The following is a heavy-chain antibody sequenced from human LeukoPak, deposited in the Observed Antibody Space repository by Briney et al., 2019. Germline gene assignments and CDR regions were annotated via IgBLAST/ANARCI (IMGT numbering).Heavy chain of an antibody. V-gene: IGHV3-66*02. Sequence: GGFLRLSCAASGFAVSSHYMSWVRQAPGKGLEWVSIISSDGITSYADSIKGRFTISRDNSRNTVYLQMSSLRPEDTAVYYCARSLGTTRLHRDAFDVWGQGTVVTVSS. CDR2: ISSDGIT. D-gene: IGHD1-26*01. J-gene: IGHJ3*01. CDR3: ARSLGTTRLHRDAFDV. CDR1: GFAVSSHY.